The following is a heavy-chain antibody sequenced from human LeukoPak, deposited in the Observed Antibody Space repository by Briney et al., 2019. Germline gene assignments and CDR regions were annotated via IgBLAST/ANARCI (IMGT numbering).Heavy chain of an antibody. Sequence: GGSLRLSCAASGFTFSSYSMHWVRQAPGKGLEWVAVIWYDGSNKYYADSVKGRFTISRDNSKNTLYLQMNSLRAEDTAVYYCARVSLGGYYDSSVYGGFDYWGQGTLVTVSS. CDR3: ARVSLGGYYDSSVYGGFDY. V-gene: IGHV3-33*01. CDR2: IWYDGSNK. CDR1: GFTFSSYS. J-gene: IGHJ4*02. D-gene: IGHD3-22*01.